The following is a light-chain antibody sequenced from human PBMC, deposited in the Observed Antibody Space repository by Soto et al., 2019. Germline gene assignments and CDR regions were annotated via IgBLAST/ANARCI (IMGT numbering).Light chain of an antibody. Sequence: QLVLTQSPSASASLGASVKFTCTLTSEHSTYAIAWHRQQPEKGPRYLMRIYSDGSHVRGDGIPDRFSGSSSGAERHLTISSLQSDDEAEYYCQTWGAGSVVFGGGTQLTVL. CDR3: QTWGAGSVV. J-gene: IGLJ2*01. CDR2: IYSDGSH. CDR1: SEHSTYA. V-gene: IGLV4-69*01.